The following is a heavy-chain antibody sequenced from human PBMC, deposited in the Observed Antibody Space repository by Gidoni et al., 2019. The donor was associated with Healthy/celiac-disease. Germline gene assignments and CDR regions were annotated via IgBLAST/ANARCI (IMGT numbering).Heavy chain of an antibody. V-gene: IGHV4-61*01. J-gene: IGHJ4*02. Sequence: QVQLQESGPGLVKPSETLSLTCTVSGGSFSSGSYYWSWIRQPPGKGLEWIGYIYYSGSTNYNPSLKSRVTISVDTSKNQFSLKLSSVTAADTAVYYCARDLGDYAGLLIFDYWGQGTLVTVSS. CDR1: GGSFSSGSYY. CDR2: IYYSGST. CDR3: ARDLGDYAGLLIFDY. D-gene: IGHD4-17*01.